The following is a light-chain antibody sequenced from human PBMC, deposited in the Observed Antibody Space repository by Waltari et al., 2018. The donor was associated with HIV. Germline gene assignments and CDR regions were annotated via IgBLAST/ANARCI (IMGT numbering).Light chain of an antibody. V-gene: IGKV1-39*01. Sequence: DIQMTQSPSSLSASVGDSVTITCRASQLISDYLNWYQQKPGKAPTLLIYTASGLRSGVPSRFSGSGSGTEFTLTIIDGQPEDFGTYYCQQGYSTPRTFGQGTKVEI. CDR1: QLISDY. J-gene: IGKJ1*01. CDR3: QQGYSTPRT. CDR2: TAS.